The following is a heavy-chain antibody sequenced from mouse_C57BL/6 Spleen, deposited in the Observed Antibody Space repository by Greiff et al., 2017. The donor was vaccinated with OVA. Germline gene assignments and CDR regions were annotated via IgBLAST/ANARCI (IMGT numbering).Heavy chain of an antibody. CDR1: GYTFTSYW. CDR2: INPSNGGT. D-gene: IGHD2-1*01. J-gene: IGHJ4*01. V-gene: IGHV1-53*01. CDR3: ARGGIYQYDMDY. Sequence: QVQLQQPGTELVKPGASVKLSCKASGYTFTSYWMLWVKQRPGQGLEWIGNINPSNGGTNYNSKFKSKATLTVNKSSSTAYMQLSSLTSEDSAVYYCARGGIYQYDMDYWGQGTTVTVSS.